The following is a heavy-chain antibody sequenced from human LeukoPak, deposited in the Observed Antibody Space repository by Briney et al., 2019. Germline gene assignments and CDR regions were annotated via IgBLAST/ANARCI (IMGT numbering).Heavy chain of an antibody. J-gene: IGHJ4*02. Sequence: SETLSLTCTVSGGSISSYYWSWIRQPPGKGLEWIGCIYYSGGTNYNPSLKSRVTISVDTSKNQFSLKLSSVTAADTAVYYCARDNYYGSGRRFDYWGQGTLVTVSS. CDR3: ARDNYYGSGRRFDY. V-gene: IGHV4-59*01. D-gene: IGHD3-10*01. CDR2: IYYSGGT. CDR1: GGSISSYY.